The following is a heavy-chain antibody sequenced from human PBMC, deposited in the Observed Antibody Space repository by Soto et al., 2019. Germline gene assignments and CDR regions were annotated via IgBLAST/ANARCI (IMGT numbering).Heavy chain of an antibody. V-gene: IGHV3-64*01. D-gene: IGHD2-15*01. J-gene: IGHJ4*02. Sequence: GGSLRLSCAASGFTFSSYAMHWVRQAPGKGLEYVSAISSNGGSTYYANSVKGRFTISRDNSKNTLYLQMGSLRAEDMAVYYCARVELGYCSGGSCYVGAYDYWGQGTLVTVSS. CDR3: ARVELGYCSGGSCYVGAYDY. CDR1: GFTFSSYA. CDR2: ISSNGGST.